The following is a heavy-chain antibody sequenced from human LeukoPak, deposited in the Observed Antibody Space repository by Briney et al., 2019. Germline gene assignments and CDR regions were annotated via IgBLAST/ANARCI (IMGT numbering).Heavy chain of an antibody. Sequence: GASVKVSCKASGDTVTTYGWVRQAPGQGLEWMGRIITVGGKASIVQKFQGRVTITADKSTSTAFMELSSLRSEDTAVYFCARVRGDGYMFAMDVWGQGTTVTVSS. V-gene: IGHV1-69*04. D-gene: IGHD5-24*01. CDR1: GDTVTTY. J-gene: IGHJ6*02. CDR2: IITVGGKA. CDR3: ARVRGDGYMFAMDV.